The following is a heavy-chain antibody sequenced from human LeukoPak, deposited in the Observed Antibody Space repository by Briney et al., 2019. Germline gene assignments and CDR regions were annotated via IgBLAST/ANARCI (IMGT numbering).Heavy chain of an antibody. CDR2: ISSSSSYL. CDR1: GFTFSSYS. D-gene: IGHD6-13*01. Sequence: GSLRLSCAASGFTFSSYSMNWVRQAPGKGLEWVSSISSSSSYLYYADSVKGRFTISRDNAKNSLYLQMNSLRAEDTAVYYCARRCGSWYALDYWGQGTLVTVSS. J-gene: IGHJ4*02. V-gene: IGHV3-21*01. CDR3: ARRCGSWYALDY.